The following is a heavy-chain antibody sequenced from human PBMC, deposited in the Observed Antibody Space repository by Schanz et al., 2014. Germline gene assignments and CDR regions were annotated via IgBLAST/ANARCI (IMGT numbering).Heavy chain of an antibody. V-gene: IGHV3-20*04. J-gene: IGHJ4*02. CDR2: INWNGGST. CDR3: AYYDVLTGFDY. D-gene: IGHD3-9*01. CDR1: GFTVSNSY. Sequence: DVQLVDSGGGLVQPGGSLRLSCAASGFTVSNSYIHWVRQAPGKGLEWVSGINWNGGSTGYADSVKGRFTISRDNGETSVYLQINSLRVEDTAVYYCAYYDVLTGFDYWGQGTQVTVSS.